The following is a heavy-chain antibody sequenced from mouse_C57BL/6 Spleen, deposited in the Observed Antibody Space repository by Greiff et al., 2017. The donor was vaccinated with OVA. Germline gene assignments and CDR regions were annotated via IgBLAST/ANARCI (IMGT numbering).Heavy chain of an antibody. CDR2: ISYDGSN. D-gene: IGHD1-1*01. Sequence: DVKLQESGPGLVKPSQSLSLTCSVTGYSITSGYYWNWIRQFPGNKLEWMGYISYDGSNNYNPSLKNRISITRDTSKNQFFLKLNSVTTEDTATYYCARDNYYGSSYDVWGTGTTVTVSS. V-gene: IGHV3-6*01. CDR3: ARDNYYGSSYDV. J-gene: IGHJ1*03. CDR1: GYSITSGYY.